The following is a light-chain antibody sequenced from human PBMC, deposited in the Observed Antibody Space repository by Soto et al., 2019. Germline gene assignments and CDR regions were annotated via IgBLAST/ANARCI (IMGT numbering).Light chain of an antibody. Sequence: DVGMTQSPLSLTSALGQSASISCRFSQCLVYSEGNTYLNWFHHRTGQSPRRLIDKVSNWESGVPDRFSGSGSGTHFTLKLSRVEAEDVGVYYCMQCTHWPTWTFGQGTKAEI. J-gene: IGKJ1*01. CDR3: MQCTHWPTWT. V-gene: IGKV2D-30*01. CDR2: KVS. CDR1: QCLVYSEGNTY.